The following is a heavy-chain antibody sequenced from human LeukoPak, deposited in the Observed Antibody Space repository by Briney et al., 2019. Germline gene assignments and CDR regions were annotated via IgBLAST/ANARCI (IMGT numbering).Heavy chain of an antibody. V-gene: IGHV4-59*11. J-gene: IGHJ4*02. CDR2: IYYSENT. CDR3: ARARYSGYDYFDY. CDR1: GRPISSHY. D-gene: IGHD5-12*01. Sequence: SETLSLTCTVSGRPISSHYWSWIRQPPGKGLGWIGYIYYSENTNYNPSLKSRVHISVDTSKNQFSLKLSSVTAADTAVYYCARARYSGYDYFDYWGQGTLVTVSS.